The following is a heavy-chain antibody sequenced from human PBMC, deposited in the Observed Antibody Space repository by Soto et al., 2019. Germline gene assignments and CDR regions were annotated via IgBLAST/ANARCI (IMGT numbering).Heavy chain of an antibody. CDR3: VHRRHSFISTWYDSSYVDS. CDR1: GFSLTTTGAG. CDR2: IYWDDVK. Sequence: QITLKESGPTLVKPTQTLTLTCAFSGFSLTTTGAGVGWIRQPPGKALEWLALIYWDDVKRYSPSLNSRLSITKHTSKNQPILTMPHVDPVDTSTYYCVHRRHSFISTWYDSSYVDSWCQGTLVTVSS. D-gene: IGHD3-3*01. J-gene: IGHJ4*01. V-gene: IGHV2-5*02.